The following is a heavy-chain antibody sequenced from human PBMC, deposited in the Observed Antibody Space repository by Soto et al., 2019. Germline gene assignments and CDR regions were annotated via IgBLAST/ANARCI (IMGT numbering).Heavy chain of an antibody. V-gene: IGHV1-8*01. J-gene: IGHJ4*02. CDR1: GYTFTSYD. Sequence: GASVKVSFKASGYTFTSYDINWVRQATGQGLEWMGWMNPNSGNTGYAQKFQGRVTMTRNTSISTAYMELSSLRSEDTAVYYCARAGPRSYCSGGSCYDYWGQGTLVTVSS. CDR2: MNPNSGNT. D-gene: IGHD2-15*01. CDR3: ARAGPRSYCSGGSCYDY.